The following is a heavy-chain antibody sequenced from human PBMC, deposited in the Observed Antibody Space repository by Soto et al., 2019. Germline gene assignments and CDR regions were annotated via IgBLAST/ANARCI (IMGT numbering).Heavy chain of an antibody. D-gene: IGHD1-26*01. Sequence: EVQLVESGGGLVKPGGSLRLSCAASGFTFSNAWMSWVRQAPGKGLEWVGRIKSKTDGGTTDYAAPVKGRFTISRDYSKNTLYLQMNSLKTEDTAVYYCTTERTQWELRLYYGMDVWGQGTTVTVSS. J-gene: IGHJ6*02. CDR3: TTERTQWELRLYYGMDV. V-gene: IGHV3-15*01. CDR2: IKSKTDGGTT. CDR1: GFTFSNAW.